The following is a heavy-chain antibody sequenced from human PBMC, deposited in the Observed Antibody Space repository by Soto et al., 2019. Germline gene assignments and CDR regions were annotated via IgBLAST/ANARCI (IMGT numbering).Heavy chain of an antibody. V-gene: IGHV3-21*01. J-gene: IGHJ4*02. CDR2: ISSSSTYI. Sequence: EVQLVECGGGLVKPGGSLRLSCAASGFTLSSYGMNWVRQAPGKGLEWVSYISSSSTYIDYADAVKGRFTISKDNAKNSLYLQMNSLRAEDTAVYYCVRDRRGDYGDPRPLDYWGQGTLVTVSS. CDR3: VRDRRGDYGDPRPLDY. CDR1: GFTLSSYG. D-gene: IGHD4-17*01.